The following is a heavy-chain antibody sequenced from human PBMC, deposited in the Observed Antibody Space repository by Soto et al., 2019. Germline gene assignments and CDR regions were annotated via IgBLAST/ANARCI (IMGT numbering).Heavy chain of an antibody. D-gene: IGHD1-20*01. CDR1: GGSITSSDYY. Sequence: QVQLQESGPGLVKPSQTLSLTCTVSGGSITSSDYYWSWIRQRPGKGLEWVGYIYFSGRTNYNPSLKGRFTISMDTSQTPLCLQVHSLTAAKTDVYYCASSHVAHSFGILSDFDPWGQGTLVTVSS. V-gene: IGHV4-31*03. J-gene: IGHJ5*02. CDR2: IYFSGRT. CDR3: ASSHVAHSFGILSDFDP.